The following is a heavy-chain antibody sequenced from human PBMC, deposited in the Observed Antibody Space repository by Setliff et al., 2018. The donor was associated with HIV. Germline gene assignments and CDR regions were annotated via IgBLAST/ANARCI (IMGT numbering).Heavy chain of an antibody. CDR2: IIPIFGTA. D-gene: IGHD3-9*01. J-gene: IGHJ3*02. Sequence: VKFSCKASGGTFSSYAISWVRQAPGQGLEWMGGIIPIFGTANYAQKCQGRVTITADESTSTAYMELSSLRSEDTAVYYCATDAYHDFLTGPTPGAFDIWGQGTVVTVSS. CDR3: ATDAYHDFLTGPTPGAFDI. V-gene: IGHV1-69*01. CDR1: GGTFSSYA.